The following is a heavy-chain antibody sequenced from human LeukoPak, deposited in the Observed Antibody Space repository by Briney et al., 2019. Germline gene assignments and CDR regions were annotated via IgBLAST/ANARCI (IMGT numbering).Heavy chain of an antibody. CDR1: GFSISSGFY. CDR2: MHHGGST. D-gene: IGHD6-13*01. J-gene: IGHJ4*02. Sequence: SETLSLTCVVSGFSISSGFYWGWIRQPPGKGLEWIGSMHHGGSTFYNPSLKRRVTISLDTSKNHFSRRMTSVTAADTGVYYCARDPSGTAAAVGDYWGQRTLVTVSS. CDR3: ARDPSGTAAAVGDY. V-gene: IGHV4-38-2*02.